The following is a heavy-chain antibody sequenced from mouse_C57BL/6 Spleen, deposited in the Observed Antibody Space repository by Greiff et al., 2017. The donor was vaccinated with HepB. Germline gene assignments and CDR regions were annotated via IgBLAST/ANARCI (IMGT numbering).Heavy chain of an antibody. CDR3: ARDTTVVDTFFDY. CDR2: IYPRSGNT. J-gene: IGHJ2*01. CDR1: GYTFTSYG. D-gene: IGHD1-1*01. Sequence: QVQLKESGAELARPGASVKLSCKASGYTFTSYGISWVKQRTGQGLEWIGEIYPRSGNTYYNEKFKGKATLTADKSSSTAYMELRSLTSEDSAVYFCARDTTVVDTFFDYWGQGTTLTVSS. V-gene: IGHV1-81*01.